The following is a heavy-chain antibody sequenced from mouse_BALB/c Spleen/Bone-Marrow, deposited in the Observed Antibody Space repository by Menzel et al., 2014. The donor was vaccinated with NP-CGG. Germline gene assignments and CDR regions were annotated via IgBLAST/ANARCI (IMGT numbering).Heavy chain of an antibody. CDR2: IDPSDSYT. Sequence: QVQLQQSGAELVKPGASVKLSCKASGYTFTSYWMHWVKQRPGQGLEWIGEIDPSDSYTNYNQKFKGKATLTVDKSSSTDYMQLSSLTSEDSAVYYCALIYYGNYDYAMDYWGQGTSVTVSS. J-gene: IGHJ4*01. D-gene: IGHD2-1*01. CDR1: GYTFTSYW. CDR3: ALIYYGNYDYAMDY. V-gene: IGHV1-69*02.